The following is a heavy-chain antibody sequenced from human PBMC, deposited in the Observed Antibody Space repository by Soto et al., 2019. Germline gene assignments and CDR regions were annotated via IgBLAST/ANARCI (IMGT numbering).Heavy chain of an antibody. V-gene: IGHV4-30-4*01. CDR2: IYYSGST. Sequence: SETLSLTCTVSGYSISSGDYYWSWIRQPPGKGLEWIGCIYYSGSTYYNPSLKSRVTISVDTSKNQFSLKLSSVTAADTAVYYCARLDSSGYYEVFGAFDIWGQGTMVTVSS. J-gene: IGHJ3*02. CDR3: ARLDSSGYYEVFGAFDI. D-gene: IGHD3-22*01. CDR1: GYSISSGDYY.